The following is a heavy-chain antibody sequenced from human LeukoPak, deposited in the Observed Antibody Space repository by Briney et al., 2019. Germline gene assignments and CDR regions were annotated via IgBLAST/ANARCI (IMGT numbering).Heavy chain of an antibody. D-gene: IGHD6-13*01. Sequence: ASVKVSCKASGYTFTGYYMHWVRQAPGQGLGWMGWINPNSGGTNYAQKFQGRVTMTRDTSISTAYMELSRLRSDDTAVYYCARGGYSSSWYNGYFFDYWGQGTLVTVSS. CDR2: INPNSGGT. J-gene: IGHJ4*02. CDR1: GYTFTGYY. V-gene: IGHV1-2*02. CDR3: ARGGYSSSWYNGYFFDY.